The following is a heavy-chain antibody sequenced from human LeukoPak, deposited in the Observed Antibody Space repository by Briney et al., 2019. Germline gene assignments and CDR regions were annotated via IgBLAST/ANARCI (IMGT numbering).Heavy chain of an antibody. D-gene: IGHD1-1*01. J-gene: IGHJ5*02. CDR1: GDSISTSNSY. Sequence: SETLSLTCTVSGDSISTSNSYWGWIRQPPGKGLEWIGSIYYSGSTYYNPSLKSRVTISVDTSKNQFSLKLSSVTAADTAVYYCARAGGTGTTRYYNWFDPWGQGTLVTVSS. CDR3: ARAGGTGTTRYYNWFDP. CDR2: IYYSGST. V-gene: IGHV4-39*07.